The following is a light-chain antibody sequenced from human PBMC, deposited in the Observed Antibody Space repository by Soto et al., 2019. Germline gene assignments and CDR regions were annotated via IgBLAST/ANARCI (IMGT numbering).Light chain of an antibody. CDR3: QQYNNWYT. J-gene: IGKJ2*01. CDR1: QSVSSY. V-gene: IGKV3-15*01. CDR2: GAS. Sequence: EIVMTQSPATLSVSPGERATLSCRASQSVSSYLAWYQQQPGQAPRLLIYGASTRATGIPARFSGSGSGTEFTLTISSLQSEDFAVYYCQQYNNWYTFGQGTKLEIK.